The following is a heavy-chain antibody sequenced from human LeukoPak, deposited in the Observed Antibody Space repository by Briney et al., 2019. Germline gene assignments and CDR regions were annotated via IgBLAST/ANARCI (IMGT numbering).Heavy chain of an antibody. J-gene: IGHJ6*02. V-gene: IGHV3-48*03. D-gene: IGHD5-18*01. CDR3: AREVTVDTAMVYYYYGMDV. Sequence: GGSLRLSCAASGFSFRSYEMTWVRQAPGKGLEWVSHISTSGSTINYADSVKGRFTISRDNAKNSLYLQMNSLRAEDTAVYYCAREVTVDTAMVYYYYGMDVWGQGTTVTVSS. CDR2: ISTSGSTI. CDR1: GFSFRSYE.